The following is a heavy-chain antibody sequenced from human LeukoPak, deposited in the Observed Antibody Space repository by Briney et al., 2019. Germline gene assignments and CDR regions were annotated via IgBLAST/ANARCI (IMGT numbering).Heavy chain of an antibody. CDR1: GYTFTDYY. V-gene: IGHV1-2*02. CDR3: ARGLRVRGVPNWFDP. CDR2: INPNSGGT. D-gene: IGHD3-10*01. J-gene: IGHJ5*02. Sequence: ASVKVSCKASGYTFTDYYMHWVRQAPGQGLEWMGWINPNSGGTNYAQKFQGRVTMTADTSTDTAYMELSSLRSEDTAVYYCARGLRVRGVPNWFDPWGQGTLVTVSS.